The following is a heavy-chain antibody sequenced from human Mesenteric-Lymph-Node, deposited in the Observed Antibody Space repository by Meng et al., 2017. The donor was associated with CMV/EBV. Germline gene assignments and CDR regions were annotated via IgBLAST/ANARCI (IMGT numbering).Heavy chain of an antibody. J-gene: IGHJ4*02. Sequence: SETLSLTCTVSGHALTNGYYWAWIRQPPGKGLEWIGSIYYSGNSYYNPSLKSRVTISVDTSKNQFSLKLSSVTAADTAVYYCARHARTRMVIAVGPTVNWGQGTLVTVSS. D-gene: IGHD2-21*01. CDR1: GHALTNGYY. CDR3: ARHARTRMVIAVGPTVN. V-gene: IGHV4-38-2*02. CDR2: IYYSGNS.